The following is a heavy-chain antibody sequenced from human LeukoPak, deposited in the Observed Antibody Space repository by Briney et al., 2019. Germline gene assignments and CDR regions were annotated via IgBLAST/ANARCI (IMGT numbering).Heavy chain of an antibody. J-gene: IGHJ4*02. CDR2: IANDGEDK. CDR1: GFTFSSYG. D-gene: IGHD6-13*01. Sequence: GGSLRLSCAASGFTFSSYGMHWVRQVPGKGRGGVAVIANDGEDKKYADSVKGRFSISRDNSKSTLYLQMNSLRAEDTGVCYCTKDQQVGAAAYYFDSWGQGTLVTVPS. V-gene: IGHV3-30*18. CDR3: TKDQQVGAAAYYFDS.